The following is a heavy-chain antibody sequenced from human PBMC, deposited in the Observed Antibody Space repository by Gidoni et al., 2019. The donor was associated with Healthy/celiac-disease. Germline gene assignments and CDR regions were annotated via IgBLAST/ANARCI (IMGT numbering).Heavy chain of an antibody. V-gene: IGHV3-9*01. CDR2: ISGNSCSI. J-gene: IGHJ4*02. Sequence: DVQLVESGGGVVQPGRSLRISGAAAGFTFDEYAMHWVRQAPGKGLAWVPGISGNSCSIGYADSVKGRFTISSDNAKNSLYLQMNSLRAEDTALYSCAKGYSGYALYYFDYWGQGTLVTVSS. D-gene: IGHD5-12*01. CDR3: AKGYSGYALYYFDY. CDR1: GFTFDEYA.